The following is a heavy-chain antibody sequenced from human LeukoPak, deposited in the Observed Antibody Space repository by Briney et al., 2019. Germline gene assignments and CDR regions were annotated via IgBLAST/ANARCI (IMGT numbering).Heavy chain of an antibody. D-gene: IGHD3-22*01. V-gene: IGHV4-34*01. CDR3: ARGRRGGTMIVVVTDRNWFDP. CDR2: INHSGST. J-gene: IGHJ5*02. CDR1: GGSFSGYY. Sequence: PSETLSLTCAVYGGSFSGYYWSWIRQPPGKGLEWIGEINHSGSTNYNPSLKSRVTISVDTSKNQFSLKLSSVTAADTAVYYCARGRRGGTMIVVVTDRNWFDPWGQGTLATVSS.